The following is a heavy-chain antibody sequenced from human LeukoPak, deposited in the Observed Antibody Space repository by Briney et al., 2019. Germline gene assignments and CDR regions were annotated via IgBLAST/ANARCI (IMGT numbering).Heavy chain of an antibody. CDR3: AKTFITMIVVVIPTAFDY. CDR2: ISGSGGST. D-gene: IGHD3-22*01. J-gene: IGHJ4*02. Sequence: GGSLRLSCAASGFTFSSYAMSWVRQAPGKGLEWVSAISGSGGSTYYADSVKGRFTISRDNSKNTLYLQMNSLRAEDTAVYYCAKTFITMIVVVIPTAFDYWGQGTPVTVSP. V-gene: IGHV3-23*01. CDR1: GFTFSSYA.